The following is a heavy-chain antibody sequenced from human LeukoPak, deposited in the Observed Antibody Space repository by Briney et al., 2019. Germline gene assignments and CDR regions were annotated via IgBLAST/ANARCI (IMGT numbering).Heavy chain of an antibody. Sequence: GGSLRLSCAASGFTFTTYAMNWVRQAPGKGLEWVSSISGTSHSIYYADSVKGRFTISRDDAKNSVYLQMNNLRAEDSAVYYCARAYTIADQLDYWGQGSLVTVSS. J-gene: IGHJ4*02. D-gene: IGHD4-11*01. V-gene: IGHV3-21*01. CDR3: ARAYTIADQLDY. CDR1: GFTFTTYA. CDR2: ISGTSHSI.